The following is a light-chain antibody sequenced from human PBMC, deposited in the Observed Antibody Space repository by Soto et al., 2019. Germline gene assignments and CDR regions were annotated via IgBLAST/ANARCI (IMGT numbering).Light chain of an antibody. V-gene: IGKV3-15*01. J-gene: IGKJ5*01. CDR3: QQHNNWPPIT. CDR2: YAS. Sequence: EVMMTQSPATLSVSPGERATLSCRATQSVGNNVAWYQQKPGQVPRLLIYYASTRATGIPARFSGSGSGTEFTLTISNLQSEDFALYYCQQHNNWPPITFGQGTRLEI. CDR1: QSVGNN.